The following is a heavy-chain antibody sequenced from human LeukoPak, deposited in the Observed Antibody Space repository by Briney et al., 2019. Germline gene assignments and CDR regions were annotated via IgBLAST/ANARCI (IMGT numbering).Heavy chain of an antibody. CDR1: GFTFSAYA. D-gene: IGHD5-18*01. CDR2: ISSNGGGT. V-gene: IGHV3-64D*06. J-gene: IGHJ4*02. Sequence: GGSLRLSCSASGFTFSAYAMHWVRQAPGKGLEYVSSISSNGGGTYFANSVKGRFTISRDDSKNTMYLQMSSLRAEDTAVYYCVRRGYTSGYDYWGQGTLVTVSS. CDR3: VRRGYTSGYDY.